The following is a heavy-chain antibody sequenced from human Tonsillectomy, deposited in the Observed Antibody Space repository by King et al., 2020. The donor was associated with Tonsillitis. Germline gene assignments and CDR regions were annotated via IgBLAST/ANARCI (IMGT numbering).Heavy chain of an antibody. CDR2: ISYDGNNK. J-gene: IGHJ4*02. CDR1: GFTFSSYG. CDR3: AKNSPFGDY. V-gene: IGHV3-30*18. D-gene: IGHD3-16*01. Sequence: HVQLVESGGGVVQPGRSLRLSCAASGFTFSSYGIHWVRQAPGKGLEWVAVISYDGNNKYYADSVKGRFTISRDNSTNTLYLQMNRLGTEDTAVYYCAKNSPFGDYWGQGTLVTVSS.